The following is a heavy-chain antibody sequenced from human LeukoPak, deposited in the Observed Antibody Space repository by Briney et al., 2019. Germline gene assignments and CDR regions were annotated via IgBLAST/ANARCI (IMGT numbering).Heavy chain of an antibody. V-gene: IGHV3-33*08. D-gene: IGHD6-19*01. Sequence: PGGSLRLSCSASGFSFSTYAMSRVRQAPGKGLEWVAVIWHDGSNKYYADSVKGRFTISRDNSKNTLYLQMNSLRAEDTAVYYCARASGPFDYWGQGTLVTVSS. CDR3: ARASGPFDY. CDR1: GFSFSTYA. CDR2: IWHDGSNK. J-gene: IGHJ4*02.